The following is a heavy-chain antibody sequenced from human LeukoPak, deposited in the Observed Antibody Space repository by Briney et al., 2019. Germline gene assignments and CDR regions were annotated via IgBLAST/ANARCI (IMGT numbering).Heavy chain of an antibody. D-gene: IGHD3-22*01. CDR2: ISYDGSNK. V-gene: IGHV3-30*04. Sequence: GGSLRLSCAASGFTFSSYAMHWVRQAPGKGLEWVAVISYDGSNKYYADSVKGRFTISRGNSKNTLYLQMNSLRAEDTAVYYCARAITMIVVVITYHFDYWGQGTLVTVSS. CDR1: GFTFSSYA. J-gene: IGHJ4*02. CDR3: ARAITMIVVVITYHFDY.